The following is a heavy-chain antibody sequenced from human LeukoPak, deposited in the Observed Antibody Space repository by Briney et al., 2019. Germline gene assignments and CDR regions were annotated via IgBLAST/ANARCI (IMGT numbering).Heavy chain of an antibody. V-gene: IGHV3-23*01. CDR2: ISGSGGST. D-gene: IGHD6-19*01. CDR3: ARDSSGWSKNY. CDR1: GFTFSTDA. J-gene: IGHJ4*02. Sequence: QPGGSLRLSCAASGFTFSTDAMTWVRQAPGKGLQWVSAISGSGGSTYYGDSVKGRFTISRDNSKNMMYLQMNSLRVEDTAVYYCARDSSGWSKNYWGKGTLVTVSS.